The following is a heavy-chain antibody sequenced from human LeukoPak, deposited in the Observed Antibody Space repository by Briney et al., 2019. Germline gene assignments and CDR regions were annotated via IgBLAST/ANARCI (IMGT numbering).Heavy chain of an antibody. V-gene: IGHV3-64*01. CDR1: GFTFSNYA. Sequence: GSLRLSCAASGFTFSNYAMHWVRQAPGKGLEYVSTISSNGGSTYYANSVKGRFTISRDNSKNTLYLQMGSLRAEDMAVYYCARGRLVVTGVDYWGQGTLVTVSS. J-gene: IGHJ4*02. CDR2: ISSNGGST. D-gene: IGHD3-22*01. CDR3: ARGRLVVTGVDY.